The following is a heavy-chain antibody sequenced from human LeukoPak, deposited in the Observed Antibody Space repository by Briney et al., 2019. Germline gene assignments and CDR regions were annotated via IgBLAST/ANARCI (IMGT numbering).Heavy chain of an antibody. D-gene: IGHD2-15*01. V-gene: IGHV3-43D*04. CDR3: AKDISQRCSGGSCYSDVVFQH. Sequence: AGGSLRLSCAASGFTFDDYAVHWVRQAPGKGLEWVSLISWDGGSTYYADSVKGRFTISRDNSKNSLYLQMNSLRAEDTALYYCAKDISQRCSGGSCYSDVVFQHWGQGTLVTVSS. CDR1: GFTFDDYA. J-gene: IGHJ1*01. CDR2: ISWDGGST.